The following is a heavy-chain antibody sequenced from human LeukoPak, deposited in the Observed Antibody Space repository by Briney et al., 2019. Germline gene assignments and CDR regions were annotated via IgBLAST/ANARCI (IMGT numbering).Heavy chain of an antibody. CDR1: GGSISSGDYY. D-gene: IGHD3-16*02. V-gene: IGHV4-30-4*01. J-gene: IGHJ3*02. Sequence: KSSETLSLTCTASGGSISSGDYYWSWIRQPPGKGLEWIGYIYYSGSTYYNPSLKSRVTISVDTSKNQFSLKLSSVTAADTAVYYCWASIRSRYLDAFDIWGQGTMVTVSS. CDR2: IYYSGST. CDR3: WASIRSRYLDAFDI.